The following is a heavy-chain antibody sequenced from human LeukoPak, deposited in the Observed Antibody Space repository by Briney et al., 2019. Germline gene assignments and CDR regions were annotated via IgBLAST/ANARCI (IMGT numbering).Heavy chain of an antibody. CDR3: ARAGGSGLIDY. Sequence: SETLSLTCTVSGGSISSSSYYWGWIRQPPGKGLEWIGSIYYSGSTYYNPSLKSRVTISVDTSKNQFSLKLSSVTAADTAVYYCARAGGSGLIDYWGQGTLVTVSS. CDR2: IYYSGST. D-gene: IGHD6-19*01. CDR1: GGSISSSSYY. V-gene: IGHV4-39*07. J-gene: IGHJ4*02.